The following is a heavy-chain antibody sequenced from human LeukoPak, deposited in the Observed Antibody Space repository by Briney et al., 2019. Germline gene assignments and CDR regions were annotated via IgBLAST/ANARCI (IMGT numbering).Heavy chain of an antibody. V-gene: IGHV4-4*07. CDR3: ARGRGTGSGYENWSDP. J-gene: IGHJ5*02. D-gene: IGHD5-12*01. Sequence: RTSETLSLTCTVSGGSISGYYWNWIRQPAGKGLEWIGRIYTSGTPAYHPSLNSRVTMSVDTSKNQFSLKVTSVTAADTAVYYCARGRGTGSGYENWSDPWGQGILVTVSS. CDR2: IYTSGTP. CDR1: GGSISGYY.